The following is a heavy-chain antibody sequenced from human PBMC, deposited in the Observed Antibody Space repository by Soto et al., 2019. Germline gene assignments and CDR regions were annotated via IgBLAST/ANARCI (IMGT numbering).Heavy chain of an antibody. CDR1: GFTFSSYW. CDR3: ARGGGGYCSSTSCLDAFDI. Sequence: GESLKISCAASGFTFSSYWMHWVRQAPGKGLVWVSRINSDGSSTSYADSVKGRFTISRDNAKNTLYLQMNSLRAEDTAVYYCARGGGGYCSSTSCLDAFDIWGQGTMVTVSS. CDR2: INSDGSST. V-gene: IGHV3-74*01. D-gene: IGHD2-2*01. J-gene: IGHJ3*02.